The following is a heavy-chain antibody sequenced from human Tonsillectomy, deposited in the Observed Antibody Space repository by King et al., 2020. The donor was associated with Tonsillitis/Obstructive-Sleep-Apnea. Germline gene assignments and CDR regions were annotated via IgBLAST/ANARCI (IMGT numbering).Heavy chain of an antibody. J-gene: IGHJ2*01. CDR2: ISGSGAIT. CDR3: AKDPFSSSSWYFDL. D-gene: IGHD6-6*01. Sequence: VQLVESGGGLVQPGGSLRVSCAASGFRLSSYAMSWVRQAPGRGLEWVSSISGSGAITYYADSVKGRFTISSDNSKNTLYLQMNRLKAEDTAVYYCAKDPFSSSSWYFDLWGRGSLVTVSS. V-gene: IGHV3-23*04. CDR1: GFRLSSYA.